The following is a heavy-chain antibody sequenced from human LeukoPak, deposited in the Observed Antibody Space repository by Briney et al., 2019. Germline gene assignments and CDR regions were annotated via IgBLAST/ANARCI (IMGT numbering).Heavy chain of an antibody. CDR1: GFSLSTRKMC. V-gene: IGHV2-70*11. J-gene: IGHJ4*02. CDR2: IDWDDEK. CDR3: ARVVRLSDNNFFDY. D-gene: IGHD3-10*02. Sequence: SGPALVKPTQTLTLTCTFSGFSLSTRKMCVSWIRQTPGKALEWLARIDWDDEKHYRTSLRIRLTVSKDTSKSQVVLTMTNMDPVDTATYYCARVVRLSDNNFFDYWGQGNLVTVSS.